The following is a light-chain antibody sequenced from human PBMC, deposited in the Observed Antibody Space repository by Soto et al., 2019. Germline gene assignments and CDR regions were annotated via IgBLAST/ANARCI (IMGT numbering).Light chain of an antibody. CDR3: QQNFSPLLS. J-gene: IGKJ4*01. CDR1: QTIYDY. V-gene: IGKV1-39*01. Sequence: DIQMTQYPASLSASVGDRVTITCRASQTIYDYATWFQRRQGKTPKLLIYGASTLQSGVPEPFSGSGSATEFTLTLTNFHPDDFATYYCQQNFSPLLSFGGGTKVEIK. CDR2: GAS.